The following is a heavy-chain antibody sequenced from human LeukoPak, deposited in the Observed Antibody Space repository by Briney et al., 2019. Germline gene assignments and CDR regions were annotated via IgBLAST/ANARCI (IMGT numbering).Heavy chain of an antibody. D-gene: IGHD3-3*01. CDR3: ARCLRPHGRVDYFDY. Sequence: DSVKVSCKASGGTFSSYAISWVRQAPGQGLEWMGWISAYNGNTNYAQKLQGRVTMTTDTPTSTAYMELRSLRSDDTAVYYCARCLRPHGRVDYFDYWGQGTLVTVSS. CDR2: ISAYNGNT. V-gene: IGHV1-18*01. CDR1: GGTFSSYA. J-gene: IGHJ4*02.